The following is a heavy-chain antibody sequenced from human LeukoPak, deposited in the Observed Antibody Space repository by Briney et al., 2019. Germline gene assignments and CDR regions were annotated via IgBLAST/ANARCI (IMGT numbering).Heavy chain of an antibody. CDR3: GRVREDS. J-gene: IGHJ4*02. V-gene: IGHV3-7*01. CDR1: GFTFSTYG. CDR2: IKEDGSEK. D-gene: IGHD1-26*01. Sequence: GGSLRLSCAASGFTFSTYGMSWVRQAPGKGLEWVANIKEDGSEKYYVDSVRGRFTISRDNAKYSLYLHMNSLRAEDTAVYYCGRVREDSWGQGTLVIVSS.